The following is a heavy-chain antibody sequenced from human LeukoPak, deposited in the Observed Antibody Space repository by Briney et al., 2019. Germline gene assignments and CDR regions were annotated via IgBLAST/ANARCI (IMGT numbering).Heavy chain of an antibody. Sequence: SETLSLTCTVSGGSISSGSYYWSWIRQPAGKGLEWIGRIYTSGSTNYNPSLKSRVTISVDTSKNQFSLKLSSVTAADTAVYYCARSAMVRGVINFAIDYWGQGTLVTVSS. CDR1: GGSISSGSYY. J-gene: IGHJ4*02. V-gene: IGHV4-61*02. D-gene: IGHD3-10*01. CDR3: ARSAMVRGVINFAIDY. CDR2: IYTSGST.